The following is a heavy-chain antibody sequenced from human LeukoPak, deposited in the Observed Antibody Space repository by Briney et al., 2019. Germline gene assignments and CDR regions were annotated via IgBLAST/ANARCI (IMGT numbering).Heavy chain of an antibody. CDR2: IRCDGSNK. CDR3: AKDFYDYAGDY. J-gene: IGHJ4*02. D-gene: IGHD3-16*01. Sequence: GGSLRLSCAASGFTFSSYGMHWVRQAPGKGLEWVAFIRCDGSNKYYADSVKGRFTISRDNSKNTLYLQMNSLRAEDTAVYYCAKDFYDYAGDYWGQGTLVTVSS. CDR1: GFTFSSYG. V-gene: IGHV3-30*02.